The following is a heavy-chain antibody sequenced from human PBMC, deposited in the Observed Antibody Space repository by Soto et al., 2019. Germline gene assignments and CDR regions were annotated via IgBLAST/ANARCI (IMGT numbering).Heavy chain of an antibody. D-gene: IGHD3-22*01. J-gene: IGHJ4*02. V-gene: IGHV1-69*01. CDR2: ILPIFGTA. CDR3: ARGSGYYDSSGYYFGYFDY. Sequence: QVQLVQSGAEVKKPGSSVKVSCKASGGTFSSYAISWVRQAPGQGLEWMGGILPIFGTANYAQKFQGRVTITTEATTITAYMGLSSLRSEVTAVYYCARGSGYYDSSGYYFGYFDYWGQGTLVTVSS. CDR1: GGTFSSYA.